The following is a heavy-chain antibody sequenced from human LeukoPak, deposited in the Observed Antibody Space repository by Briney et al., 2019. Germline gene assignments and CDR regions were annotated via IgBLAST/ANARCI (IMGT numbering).Heavy chain of an antibody. CDR2: IYPGDSDT. V-gene: IGHV5-51*01. D-gene: IGHD5-24*01. CDR1: GSSFTTYW. CDR3: ARGPGYNPDWYFDL. J-gene: IGHJ2*01. Sequence: GESLKISCKGSGSSFTTYWIGWVRQLPGKGLEWMGIIYPGDSDTRYSPSFQGQVTVSADKSISTAYLQWSSLKASDTAMYYCARGPGYNPDWYFDLWGRGTLVSVSS.